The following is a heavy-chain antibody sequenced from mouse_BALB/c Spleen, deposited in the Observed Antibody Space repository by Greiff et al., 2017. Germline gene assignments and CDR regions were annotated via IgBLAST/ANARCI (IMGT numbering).Heavy chain of an antibody. CDR1: GYSFTSYW. CDR2: IDPSDSET. V-gene: IGHV1S126*01. J-gene: IGHJ4*01. CDR3: ARHVYYGSRGYYAMDY. D-gene: IGHD1-1*01. Sequence: QVQLQQSGPQLVRPGASVKISCKASGYSFTSYWMHWVKQRPGQGLEWIGMIDPSDSETRLNQKFKDKATLTVDKSSSTAYMQLSSPTSEDSAVYYCARHVYYGSRGYYAMDYWGQGTSVTVSS.